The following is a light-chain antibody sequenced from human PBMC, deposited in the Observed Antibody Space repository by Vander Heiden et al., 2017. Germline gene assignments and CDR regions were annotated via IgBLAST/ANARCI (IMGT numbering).Light chain of an antibody. CDR3: QKENSAPIA. J-gene: IGKJ4*01. V-gene: IGKV1-27*01. CDR1: QGISNY. Sequence: DIQMTQSPSSLSASVGDRVTITCRASQGISNYLAWYQQKPGKGPKLLIYAASTSQARVPSPFHGRGSGTDFTLTISSLQREDVATYYCQKENSAPIAFGGGTKVEIK. CDR2: AAS.